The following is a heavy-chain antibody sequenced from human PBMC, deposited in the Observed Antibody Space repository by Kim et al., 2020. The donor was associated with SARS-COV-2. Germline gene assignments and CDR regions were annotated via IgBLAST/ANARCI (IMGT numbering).Heavy chain of an antibody. V-gene: IGHV1-3*01. CDR3: ARRVEYDYIWGSYRYHFDY. D-gene: IGHD3-16*02. Sequence: GRVTITRDTSASTAYMELSSLRSEDTAVYYCARRVEYDYIWGSYRYHFDYWGQGTLVTVSS. J-gene: IGHJ4*02.